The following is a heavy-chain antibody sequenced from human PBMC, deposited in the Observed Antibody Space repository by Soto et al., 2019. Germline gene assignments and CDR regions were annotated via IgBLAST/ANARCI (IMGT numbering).Heavy chain of an antibody. D-gene: IGHD5-12*01. Sequence: GGSLRLSCAASGFTFSSYGMHWVRQAPGKGLEWVAVIWYDGSNKYYADSVKGRFTISRDNSKNTLYLQMNSLRAEDTAVYYCARASGRGYDIYLYGMDVWGQGTTVTVSS. CDR1: GFTFSSYG. V-gene: IGHV3-33*01. CDR3: ARASGRGYDIYLYGMDV. CDR2: IWYDGSNK. J-gene: IGHJ6*02.